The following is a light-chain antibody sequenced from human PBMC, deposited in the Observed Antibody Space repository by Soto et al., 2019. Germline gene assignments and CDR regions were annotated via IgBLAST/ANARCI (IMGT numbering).Light chain of an antibody. J-gene: IGKJ1*01. V-gene: IGKV1-5*03. CDR3: QQYNSYSRT. CDR1: QSISSW. Sequence: DIPMTQSPSTLSASVGDRVTITCRASQSISSWLAWYQQKPGKAPKLLIYKASSLESGVPSRFSGSGSGTEFTLTISSLQPDDFATYYCQQYNSYSRTFGQGTQVEIK. CDR2: KAS.